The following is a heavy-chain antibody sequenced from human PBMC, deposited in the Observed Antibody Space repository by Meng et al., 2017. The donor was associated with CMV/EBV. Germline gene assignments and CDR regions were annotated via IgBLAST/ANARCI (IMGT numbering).Heavy chain of an antibody. D-gene: IGHD2-15*01. V-gene: IGHV5-51*01. J-gene: IGHJ4*02. CDR1: GYSFTSYW. CDR2: IYPGDPDT. Sequence: GESLKISCKGSGYSFTSYWIGWVRQMPGKGLEWMGIIYPGDPDTRYSPSFQGQVTISADKSISTAYLQWSSLKASDTAMYYCARHKCSGGSCYSGSDYWGQGTLVTVSS. CDR3: ARHKCSGGSCYSGSDY.